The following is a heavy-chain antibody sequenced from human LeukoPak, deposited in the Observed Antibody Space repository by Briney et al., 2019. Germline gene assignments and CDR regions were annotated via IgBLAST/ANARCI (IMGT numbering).Heavy chain of an antibody. D-gene: IGHD5-18*01. Sequence: GGSLRLSCAASGFTFSIYWMTWVRQAPGKGLEWVANIRPDETEKYYVGSVKGRFTISRDNAKNSLFLQMDSLRAEDTAVYYCARQSYDGYHYPDYWGQGSLVTVSS. V-gene: IGHV3-7*01. CDR3: ARQSYDGYHYPDY. J-gene: IGHJ4*02. CDR2: IRPDETEK. CDR1: GFTFSIYW.